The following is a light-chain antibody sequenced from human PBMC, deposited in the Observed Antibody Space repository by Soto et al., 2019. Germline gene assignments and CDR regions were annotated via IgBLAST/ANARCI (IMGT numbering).Light chain of an antibody. CDR2: AAS. V-gene: IGKV3-20*01. Sequence: EIVLTQSPGTLSLSPGDRATRSCKASQSVADNYLAWYQQKPGQAPRLLIYAASRRAIGIPDTFSGSGSGTDFTLTITRLEPEDFALYYCQQYGHSPRTFGQGTKVEIK. CDR3: QQYGHSPRT. J-gene: IGKJ1*01. CDR1: QSVADNY.